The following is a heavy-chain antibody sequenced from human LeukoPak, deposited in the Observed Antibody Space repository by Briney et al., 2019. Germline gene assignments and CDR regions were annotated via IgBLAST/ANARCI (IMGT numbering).Heavy chain of an antibody. CDR2: IIAYNGDT. CDR1: GYPFTSYY. V-gene: IGHV1-18*01. D-gene: IGHD2-2*02. Sequence: ASVKVSCKASGYPFTSYYINWVRQATGQGLEWMGWIIAYNGDTNYAQNFQGRVTMTTDTSTDTAYMELRSLRSDDTGVDYCARDGLSYTNPNNWFDPWGQGTLVTVSS. J-gene: IGHJ5*02. CDR3: ARDGLSYTNPNNWFDP.